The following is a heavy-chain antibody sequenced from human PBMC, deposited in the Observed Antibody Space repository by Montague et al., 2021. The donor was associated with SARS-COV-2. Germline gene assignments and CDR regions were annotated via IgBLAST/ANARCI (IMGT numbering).Heavy chain of an antibody. CDR2: ISSDGRNT. Sequence: SLRLSCAASGFTFSNYWMHWVRQAPGEGLVWVSLISSDGRNTSYVDSVKGRFTISRDNARNTLYLQMTSLRADDTAVYYCAREVFKEGDYWGQGTLVTVSS. J-gene: IGHJ4*02. D-gene: IGHD1-14*01. V-gene: IGHV3-74*01. CDR3: AREVFKEGDY. CDR1: GFTFSNYW.